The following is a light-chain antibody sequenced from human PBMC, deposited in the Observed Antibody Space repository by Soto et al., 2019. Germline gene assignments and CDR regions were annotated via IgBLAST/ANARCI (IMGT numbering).Light chain of an antibody. CDR3: TSYTSSTPFYV. CDR1: RTDVDGYDY. V-gene: IGLV2-14*03. Sequence: QSVLTQPASVSGSPGQSIAISCTGVRTDVDGYDYVSWYQQHPGQAPQLIIYDVYNRPSGVSHRFSGSKSCYTAPLPIPGLQAEEEADSTSTSYTSSTPFYVFGTGTKV. J-gene: IGLJ1*01. CDR2: DVY.